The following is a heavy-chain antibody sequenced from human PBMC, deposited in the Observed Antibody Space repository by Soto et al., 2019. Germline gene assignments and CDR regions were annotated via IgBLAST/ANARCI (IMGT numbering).Heavy chain of an antibody. J-gene: IGHJ4*02. D-gene: IGHD3-3*01. Sequence: QLPLQESGSGLVKPSQTLSLTCAVSCGSISSGGYSWSWIRQPPGKGLEWIGYIYHSGSTYYNPSLKSRVTISVDRSKNQFSLKLSSVTAADTAVYYCARGPPFGRWGKGPLVTVSS. CDR2: IYHSGST. CDR3: ARGPPFGR. V-gene: IGHV4-30-2*01. CDR1: CGSISSGGYS.